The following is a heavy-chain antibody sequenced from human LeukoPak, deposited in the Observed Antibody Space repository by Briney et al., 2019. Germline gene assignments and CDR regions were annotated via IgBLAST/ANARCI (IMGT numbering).Heavy chain of an antibody. CDR3: ARDRGRCSSTSCYREYYFDY. Sequence: PGGSLRLSCAASGFTFSSYAMHWVRQAPGKGLEWVAVISYDGSNKYYADSVKGRFTISRDNSKNTLYLQMNSLRAEDTAVYYCARDRGRCSSTSCYREYYFDYWGQGTLVTVSS. V-gene: IGHV3-30-3*01. D-gene: IGHD2-2*01. CDR2: ISYDGSNK. CDR1: GFTFSSYA. J-gene: IGHJ4*02.